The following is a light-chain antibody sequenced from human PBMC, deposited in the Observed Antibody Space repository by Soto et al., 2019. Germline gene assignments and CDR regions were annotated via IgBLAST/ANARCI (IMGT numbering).Light chain of an antibody. J-gene: IGKJ1*01. CDR2: GAS. CDR3: QQYLTSPKT. CDR1: QSVSSSN. Sequence: EIVLTQSPGTLSLSPGDRATLYCRASQSVSSSNLAWYQQKRGQSPRLLIYGASSRATGIPDRFSGSGSGPDFTLTISRLEPEDFAVYYCQQYLTSPKTFGQGTKVDIK. V-gene: IGKV3-20*01.